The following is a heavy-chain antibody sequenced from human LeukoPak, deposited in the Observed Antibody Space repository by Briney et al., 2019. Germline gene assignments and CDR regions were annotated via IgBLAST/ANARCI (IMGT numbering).Heavy chain of an antibody. CDR2: IPGSGGST. J-gene: IGHJ4*02. V-gene: IGHV3-23*01. Sequence: PGGSLRLSCAASGFTFSDYTLTWVRQAPGKGLEWVSAIPGSGGSTYYADSVKGRFTISRDNSKNTLYLQMNSLRAEDTAVYYCAKRAAGDYWGQGTLVTVSS. D-gene: IGHD2-15*01. CDR1: GFTFSDYT. CDR3: AKRAAGDY.